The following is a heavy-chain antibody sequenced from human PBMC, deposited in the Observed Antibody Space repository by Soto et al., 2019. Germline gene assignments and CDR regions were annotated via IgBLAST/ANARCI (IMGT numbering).Heavy chain of an antibody. J-gene: IGHJ5*02. CDR1: GGSISSSSYY. Sequence: SETLSLTCTVSGGSISSSSYYWGWIRQPPGKGLEWIGSIYYSGSTYYNPSLKSRVTISVDTSKNQFSLKLSSVTAADTAVYYCARLRYDFLRSGPNWFDPWGQGTLVTVSS. D-gene: IGHD3-3*01. CDR3: ARLRYDFLRSGPNWFDP. V-gene: IGHV4-39*01. CDR2: IYYSGST.